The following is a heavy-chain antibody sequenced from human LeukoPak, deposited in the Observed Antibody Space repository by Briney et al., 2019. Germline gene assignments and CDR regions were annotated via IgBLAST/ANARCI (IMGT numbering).Heavy chain of an antibody. D-gene: IGHD6-6*01. Sequence: GGSLRLSCAASGFTFSNYAINWVRQAPGKGLEWVSAISGSGASTYYADSVKGRFTISRDNSKNTLYLQMNSLRAEDTAVYYCAKYEYSSSSRYFNYWGQGTLVTVSS. CDR3: AKYEYSSSSRYFNY. CDR2: ISGSGAST. J-gene: IGHJ4*02. CDR1: GFTFSNYA. V-gene: IGHV3-23*01.